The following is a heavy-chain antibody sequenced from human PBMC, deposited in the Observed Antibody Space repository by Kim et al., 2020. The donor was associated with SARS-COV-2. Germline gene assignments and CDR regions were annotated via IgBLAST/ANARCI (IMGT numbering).Heavy chain of an antibody. J-gene: IGHJ4*02. D-gene: IGHD1-1*01. V-gene: IGHV1-3*01. CDR2: GNGNT. Sequence: GNGNTKYSQKLQGRVTITRDTSASTAYVELSSLRSEEPAVYYCARGYGDYWGQGTLVTVSS. CDR3: ARGYGDY.